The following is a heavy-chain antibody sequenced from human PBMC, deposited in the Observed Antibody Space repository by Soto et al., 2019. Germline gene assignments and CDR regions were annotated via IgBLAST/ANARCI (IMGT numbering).Heavy chain of an antibody. J-gene: IGHJ4*02. CDR2: IYHTGST. V-gene: IGHV4-59*08. CDR1: GGSISSYY. CDR3: ARHPDY. Sequence: SENLSLTCTVSGGSISSYYWSWIRQPPGKGLEWIGYIYHTGSTYYNPSLKSRVTISVDMSKNQLSLTLSSVTAADTAVYYCARHPDYWGQGTLVTVSS.